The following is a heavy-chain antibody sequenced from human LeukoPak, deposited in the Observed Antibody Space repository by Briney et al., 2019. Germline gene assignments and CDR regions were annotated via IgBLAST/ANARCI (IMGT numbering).Heavy chain of an antibody. CDR2: LHPSGAT. D-gene: IGHD3-10*01. CDR1: GSSICGYY. J-gene: IGHJ4*02. V-gene: IGHV4-4*07. CDR3: TRVAYGSGSRLIDC. Sequence: SETLSLTCTVSGSSICGYYWNWIRQPAGKGLEWIGRLHPSGATNYNPSLKSRITMSLDTSKNQFSLKLSSVTTADTAVYYCTRVAYGSGSRLIDCWGQGTLVTISS.